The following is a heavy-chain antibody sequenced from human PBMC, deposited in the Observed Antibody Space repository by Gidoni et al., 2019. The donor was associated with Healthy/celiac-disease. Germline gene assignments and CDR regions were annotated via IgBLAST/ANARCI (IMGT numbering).Heavy chain of an antibody. CDR2: IYYSGST. D-gene: IGHD3-3*01. CDR1: GGSISSYY. V-gene: IGHV4-59*01. Sequence: QVQLQESGPGLVKPSETLSLTCTVSGGSISSYYWSWIRQPPGKGLEWIGYIYYSGSTNYNPSLKSRVTISVDTSKNQFSLKLSSVTAADTAVYYCARVPRSGYYTYYYYYGMDVWGQGTTVTVSS. CDR3: ARVPRSGYYTYYYYYGMDV. J-gene: IGHJ6*02.